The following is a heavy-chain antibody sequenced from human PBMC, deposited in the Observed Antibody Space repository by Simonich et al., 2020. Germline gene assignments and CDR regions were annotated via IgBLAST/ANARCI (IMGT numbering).Heavy chain of an antibody. D-gene: IGHD6-13*01. CDR2: IYYSGST. J-gene: IGHJ3*02. Sequence: QLQLQESGPGLVKPSETLSLTCTVSGGSISSSSYYWGWIRQPPGKGLEWIGGIYYSGSTYYNPSLKSRITISVDTSKNQCSLKLSSVTAADTAVYYCARHAGFAFDIWGQGTMVTVSS. CDR3: ARHAGFAFDI. V-gene: IGHV4-39*01. CDR1: GGSISSSSYY.